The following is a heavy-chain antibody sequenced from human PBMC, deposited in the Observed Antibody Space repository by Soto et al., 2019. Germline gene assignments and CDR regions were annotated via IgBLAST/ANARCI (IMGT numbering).Heavy chain of an antibody. V-gene: IGHV1-18*04. Sequence: ASVKVSCKASGYTLTSYYMHWVRQAPGQGLEWMGWIGAYSGNANYAENLQGRVTMTIDTSTSTAYMELRSLRSDDTAVYYCARHPTGSPHLDYNYYGMDVWGQGTTVTVSS. CDR2: IGAYSGNA. CDR1: GYTLTSYY. J-gene: IGHJ6*02. D-gene: IGHD3-10*01. CDR3: ARHPTGSPHLDYNYYGMDV.